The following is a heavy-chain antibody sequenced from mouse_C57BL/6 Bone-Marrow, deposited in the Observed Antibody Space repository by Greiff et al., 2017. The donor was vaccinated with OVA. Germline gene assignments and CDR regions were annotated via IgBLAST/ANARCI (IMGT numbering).Heavy chain of an antibody. J-gene: IGHJ4*01. Sequence: QVQLQQPGAELVRPGTSVKLSCKASGYTFTSYWMHWVKQRPGQGLEWIGVIDPSDSYTNYNQKFKGKATLTVDTSSSTAYIQLSSLTSEDSAVYYCARGYYYGYAMDYWGQGTSVTVSS. D-gene: IGHD1-1*01. V-gene: IGHV1-59*01. CDR1: GYTFTSYW. CDR2: IDPSDSYT. CDR3: ARGYYYGYAMDY.